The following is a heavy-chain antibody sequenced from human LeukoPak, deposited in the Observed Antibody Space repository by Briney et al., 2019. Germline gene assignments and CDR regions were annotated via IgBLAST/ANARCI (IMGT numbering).Heavy chain of an antibody. CDR1: GFTFSSYS. V-gene: IGHV3-21*04. Sequence: PGGSLRLSCAASGFTFSSYSMNWVRQAPGKGLEWVSSISSSSSYIYYADSVKGRFTISRDNSKNTLYLQMNSLRAEDTAVYYCAKVGTTVDSVGFYYFDYWGQGTLVTVSS. D-gene: IGHD4-17*01. J-gene: IGHJ4*02. CDR2: ISSSSSYI. CDR3: AKVGTTVDSVGFYYFDY.